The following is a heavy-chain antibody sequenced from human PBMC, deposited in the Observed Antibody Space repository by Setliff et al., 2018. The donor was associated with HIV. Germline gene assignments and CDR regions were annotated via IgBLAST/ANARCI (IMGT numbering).Heavy chain of an antibody. CDR3: ARGPQYNFWGGYLGL. CDR1: GLTFSNYW. D-gene: IGHD3-3*01. CDR2: IDSDGSDT. V-gene: IGHV3-74*01. Sequence: GESLKISCVASGLTFSNYWMHWVRQAPGKGLVWVSRIDSDGSDTDYADSVRGRLTISRDNAKNTLYLQMTSLRAEDTAVYYCARGPQYNFWGGYLGLWGRGTLVTVSS. J-gene: IGHJ4*02.